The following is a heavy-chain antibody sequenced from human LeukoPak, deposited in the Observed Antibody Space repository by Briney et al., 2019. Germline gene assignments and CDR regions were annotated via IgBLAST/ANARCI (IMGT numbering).Heavy chain of an antibody. V-gene: IGHV3-53*01. D-gene: IGHD3-22*01. CDR2: IYSGGST. J-gene: IGHJ6*03. CDR3: ARDHYYDSSGYYYYYMDV. Sequence: GGSLRLSCAASGFTVSSNYMSWVRQAPGKGLEWVSVIYSGGSTYYADSVKGRFTISRDNSKNTLYLQMNSLRAEDTAVYYCARDHYYDSSGYYYYYMDVWGKGTTVTVSS. CDR1: GFTVSSNY.